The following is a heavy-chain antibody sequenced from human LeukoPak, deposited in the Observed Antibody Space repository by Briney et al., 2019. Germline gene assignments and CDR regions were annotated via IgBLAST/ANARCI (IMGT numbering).Heavy chain of an antibody. CDR2: ISGSGGST. CDR3: AGGYYDSSGYYDQPPDDY. Sequence: GGSLRLSCAASGFTFSSYAMSWVRQAPGKGLEWVSAISGSGGSTYYADSVKGRFTISRDNSKNTLYLQMNRLRAEDTAVYYCAGGYYDSSGYYDQPPDDYWGQGPLVTVSS. J-gene: IGHJ4*02. V-gene: IGHV3-23*01. CDR1: GFTFSSYA. D-gene: IGHD3-22*01.